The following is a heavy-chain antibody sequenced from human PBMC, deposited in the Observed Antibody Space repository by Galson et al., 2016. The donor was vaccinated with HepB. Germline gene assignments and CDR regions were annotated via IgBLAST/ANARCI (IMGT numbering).Heavy chain of an antibody. CDR1: GLSFSDYW. Sequence: SLRLSCAASGLSFSDYWMSWVRQAPGKGLEWVANIKQDGSEKMYVDAVKGRFTISRDNAKNSVALQMNSLRVEDTAVDYCAGTDLWGQGTLVTVSS. J-gene: IGHJ4*02. V-gene: IGHV3-7*03. CDR3: AGTDL. D-gene: IGHD3/OR15-3a*01. CDR2: IKQDGSEK.